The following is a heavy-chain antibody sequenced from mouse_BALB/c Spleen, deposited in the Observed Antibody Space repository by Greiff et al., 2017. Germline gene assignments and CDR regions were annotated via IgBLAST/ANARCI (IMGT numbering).Heavy chain of an antibody. CDR1: GYSFTGYY. J-gene: IGHJ2*01. CDR2: ISCYNGAT. D-gene: IGHD1-1*01. V-gene: IGHV1S34*01. Sequence: LVKTGASVKISCKASGYSFTGYYMHWVKQSHGKSLEWIGYISCYNGATSYNQKFKGKATFTVDTSSSTAYMQFNSLTSEDSAVYYCARSATVVADYFDYWGQGTTLTVSS. CDR3: ARSATVVADYFDY.